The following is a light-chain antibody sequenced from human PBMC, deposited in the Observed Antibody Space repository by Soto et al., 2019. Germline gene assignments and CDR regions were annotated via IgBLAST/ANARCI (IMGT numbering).Light chain of an antibody. CDR3: LQDINYPWT. CDR1: QGISSW. Sequence: SQRTLYPTSVSASVRDRVTITCRASQGISSWLAWYQQKPGKAPKLLIYAASSLQSGVPSRFSGSGSGTDFTLTISSLQPEDSATYYCLQDINYPWTFGQGTKVDI. J-gene: IGKJ1*01. V-gene: IGKV1-12*01. CDR2: AAS.